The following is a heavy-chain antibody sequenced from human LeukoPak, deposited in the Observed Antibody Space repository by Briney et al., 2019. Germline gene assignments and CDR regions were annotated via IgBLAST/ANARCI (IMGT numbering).Heavy chain of an antibody. CDR1: GYTFTSYY. Sequence: ASVTVSCTASGYTFTSYYMHWVRQAPGQGLEWMGIINPSGGSTSYAQKFQGRVTMTRDTSTSTVYMELSSLRSEDTAVYYCARAYYYDSSGYSDFDYWGQGTLVTVSS. CDR2: INPSGGST. J-gene: IGHJ4*02. V-gene: IGHV1-46*01. D-gene: IGHD3-22*01. CDR3: ARAYYYDSSGYSDFDY.